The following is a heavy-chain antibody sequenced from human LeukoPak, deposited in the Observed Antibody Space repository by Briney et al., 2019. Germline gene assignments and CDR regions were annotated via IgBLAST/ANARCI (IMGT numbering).Heavy chain of an antibody. CDR3: ARGPTYYYDSSGYHPED. J-gene: IGHJ4*02. D-gene: IGHD3-22*01. Sequence: GASVKVSCKASGYTFPTYAMNWVRQAPGQGLEWMGWINTNTGNPTYAQGFTGRFVFSLDTSVSTAYLQISSLKAEDTAIYYCARGPTYYYDSSGYHPEDWGQGTLVTVSS. CDR1: GYTFPTYA. V-gene: IGHV7-4-1*02. CDR2: INTNTGNP.